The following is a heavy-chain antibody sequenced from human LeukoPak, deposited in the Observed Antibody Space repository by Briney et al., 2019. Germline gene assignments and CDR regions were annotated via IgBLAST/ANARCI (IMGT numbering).Heavy chain of an antibody. J-gene: IGHJ4*02. CDR2: ISGSGGST. D-gene: IGHD3-10*01. CDR1: GFTFSSYA. Sequence: GGSLRLSCAASGFTFSSYAMSWVRQAPGKGLEWVSAISGSGGSTYYADSVKGRFTISRDNSKNTLYLQMNSLRAEDAAVYYCAKPMVRGVRVDYWGQGTLVTVSS. CDR3: AKPMVRGVRVDY. V-gene: IGHV3-23*01.